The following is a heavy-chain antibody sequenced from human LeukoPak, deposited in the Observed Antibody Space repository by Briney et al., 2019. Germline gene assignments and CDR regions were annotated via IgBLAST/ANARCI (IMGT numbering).Heavy chain of an antibody. J-gene: IGHJ5*02. V-gene: IGHV3-9*01. CDR3: AKDFSSSWFGTWFDP. Sequence: PGGSLRLSCTASGFTFDDYAMPWVRQAPGKGLEWVSGISWDGGSIAYADSVKGRFAISRDNAKNSLYLQMNSLRPEDTALYYCAKDFSSSWFGTWFDPWGQGTLVTVSS. D-gene: IGHD6-13*01. CDR2: ISWDGGSI. CDR1: GFTFDDYA.